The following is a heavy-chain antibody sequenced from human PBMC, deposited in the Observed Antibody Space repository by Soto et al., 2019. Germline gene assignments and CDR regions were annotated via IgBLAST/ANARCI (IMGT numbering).Heavy chain of an antibody. D-gene: IGHD1-26*01. CDR1: GFTFSSYA. Sequence: LRLSCAASGFTFSSYAMSWVRQAPGKGLEWVSAISGSGGSTYYADSVKGRFTISGDNSKNTLYLQMNSLRAEDTAVYYCAKGNGSGSYYGWDYYYYYGMDVWGQGTTVTVSS. CDR3: AKGNGSGSYYGWDYYYYYGMDV. V-gene: IGHV3-23*01. CDR2: ISGSGGST. J-gene: IGHJ6*02.